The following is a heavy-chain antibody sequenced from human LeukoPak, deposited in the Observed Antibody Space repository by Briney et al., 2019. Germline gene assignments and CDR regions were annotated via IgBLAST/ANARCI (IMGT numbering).Heavy chain of an antibody. Sequence: PSETLSLTCTVSGGSISSSSYYWGWIRQSPGKGLEWIGSIYYSGSTYYNPSLKSRVTISVDTSKNQFSLKLSSVTAADTAVYYCARPDIVVVPAAIDAFDIWGQGTMVTVSS. J-gene: IGHJ3*02. CDR3: ARPDIVVVPAAIDAFDI. V-gene: IGHV4-39*01. CDR1: GGSISSSSYY. D-gene: IGHD2-2*01. CDR2: IYYSGST.